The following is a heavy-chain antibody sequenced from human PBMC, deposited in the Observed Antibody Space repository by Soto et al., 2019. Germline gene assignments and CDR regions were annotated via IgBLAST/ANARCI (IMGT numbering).Heavy chain of an antibody. Sequence: GESLKISCKGSGYSFTSYWISWVRQMPGKGLEWMGRIDPSDSYTNYSPSFQGHVTISADKSISTAYLQWSSLKASDTAMYYCARQRKYYDSSGQALYWGQGTLVTVSS. J-gene: IGHJ4*02. CDR3: ARQRKYYDSSGQALY. D-gene: IGHD3-22*01. CDR2: IDPSDSYT. CDR1: GYSFTSYW. V-gene: IGHV5-10-1*01.